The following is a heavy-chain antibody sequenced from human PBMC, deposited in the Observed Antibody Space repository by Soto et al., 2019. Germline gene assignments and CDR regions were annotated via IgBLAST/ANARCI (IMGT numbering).Heavy chain of an antibody. CDR2: ISYDGSNK. CDR3: AKDREDTRGYYYGMDV. V-gene: IGHV3-30*18. Sequence: QAGGSLRLSCAASGFTFSSYGMHGGRQAPGKGLEWVAVISYDGSNKYYADSVKGRFTISRGNSKNTLYLQMNSLRAEDTAVYYCAKDREDTRGYYYGMDVWGQGTTVTVSS. D-gene: IGHD2-15*01. CDR1: GFTFSSYG. J-gene: IGHJ6*02.